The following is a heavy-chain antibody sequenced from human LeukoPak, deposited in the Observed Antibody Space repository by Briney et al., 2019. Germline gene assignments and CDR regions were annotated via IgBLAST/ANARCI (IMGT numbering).Heavy chain of an antibody. CDR3: SRHIVGARTFFDY. V-gene: IGHV3-49*04. D-gene: IGHD1-26*01. Sequence: PGGSLRLSCTASGFTFGDYAMSWVRQAPGKGVEWVGFITSKAYGATTDYAASVKGRFTISRDDSKSIAYLQMNSPKSEDTAVYYCSRHIVGARTFFDYWGQGALVTVSS. CDR1: GFTFGDYA. CDR2: ITSKAYGATT. J-gene: IGHJ4*02.